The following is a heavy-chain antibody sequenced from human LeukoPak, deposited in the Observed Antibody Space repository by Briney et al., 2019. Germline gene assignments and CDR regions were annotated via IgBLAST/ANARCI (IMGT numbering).Heavy chain of an antibody. CDR3: AKVLRLLWFGELGLDAFDI. D-gene: IGHD3-10*01. CDR1: GFTFSSYA. J-gene: IGHJ3*02. V-gene: IGHV3-23*01. Sequence: PGGSLRLSCAASGFTFSSYAMSWVRQAPGKGLEWVSAISGSGGSTYYADSVKGRFTISRDNSKNTLYLQMNSLRAEDTAVYYCAKVLRLLWFGELGLDAFDIWGQGTMVTVSS. CDR2: ISGSGGST.